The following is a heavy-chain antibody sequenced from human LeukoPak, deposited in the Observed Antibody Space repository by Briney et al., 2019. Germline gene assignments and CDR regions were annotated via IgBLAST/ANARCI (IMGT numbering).Heavy chain of an antibody. CDR3: ARSDVDTAILGY. D-gene: IGHD5-18*01. CDR2: IYSGGST. V-gene: IGHV3-53*01. Sequence: GGSLRLSCAASGFTFTYAMSWVRQAPGKGLEWVSVIYSGGSTYYADSVKGRFTISRDNSKNTLYLQMNSLRAEDTAVYYCARSDVDTAILGYWGQGTLVTVSS. J-gene: IGHJ4*02. CDR1: GFTFTYA.